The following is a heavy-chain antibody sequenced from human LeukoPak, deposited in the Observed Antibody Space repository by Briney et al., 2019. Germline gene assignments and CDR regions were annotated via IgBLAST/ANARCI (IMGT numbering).Heavy chain of an antibody. CDR1: GGSFSGYY. D-gene: IGHD3-22*01. CDR2: INHSGST. J-gene: IGHJ4*02. CDR3: ARTSYYYDSSGYYLSNYFDY. Sequence: PSETLSLTCAVYGGSFSGYYWSWIRQPPGKGLEWIGEINHSGSTNYNPSLKSRVTISVDTSKNQFSLKLSSVTAADTAVYYCARTSYYYDSSGYYLSNYFDYWGQGTLVTVSS. V-gene: IGHV4-34*01.